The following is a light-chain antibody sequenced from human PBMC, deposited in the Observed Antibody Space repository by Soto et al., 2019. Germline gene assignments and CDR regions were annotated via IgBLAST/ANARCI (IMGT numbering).Light chain of an antibody. CDR2: LNSDGRH. V-gene: IGLV4-69*01. Sequence: QSVLTQSPSASASLGASVKLTCTLSSRHSSYAIAWHQQQPEKGPRYLMKLNSDGRHTKGDGIPDRFSGSSSGTERYLTXXXXXXXXXXXXYCQTWGTGILVFGGGTQLTVL. CDR1: SRHSSYA. CDR3: QTWGTGILV. J-gene: IGLJ2*01.